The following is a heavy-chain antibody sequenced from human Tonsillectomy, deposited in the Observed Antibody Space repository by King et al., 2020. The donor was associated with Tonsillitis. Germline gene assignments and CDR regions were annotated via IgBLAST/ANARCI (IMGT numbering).Heavy chain of an antibody. CDR1: GFTFSIHA. J-gene: IGHJ2*01. CDR2: ISGINSGT. Sequence: VQLVESGGGLVQPGGSLRLSCAASGFTFSIHAMSCVRQAPGKGLEWVSTISGINSGTFYADSVRGRFTISRDNSENTLYLQRRSLMAEDTAVYYCAKVLWDGSSTSCPSYWYFDLWGRGALVTVSS. V-gene: IGHV3-23*04. CDR3: AKVLWDGSSTSCPSYWYFDL. D-gene: IGHD2-2*01.